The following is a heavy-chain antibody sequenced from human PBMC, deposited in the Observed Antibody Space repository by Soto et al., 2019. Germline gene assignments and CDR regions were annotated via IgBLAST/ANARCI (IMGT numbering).Heavy chain of an antibody. J-gene: IGHJ6*02. CDR2: IYPGDSDT. CDR1: GYSFTSYW. Sequence: PGESLKISCKGSGYSFTSYWIGWVRQMPGKGLEWMGIIYPGDSDTRYSPSFQGQVTISADKSISTAYLQWSSLKASDTAMYYCARHRRAVADPYYYYGMDVWGQGTTVTVSS. D-gene: IGHD6-19*01. V-gene: IGHV5-51*01. CDR3: ARHRRAVADPYYYYGMDV.